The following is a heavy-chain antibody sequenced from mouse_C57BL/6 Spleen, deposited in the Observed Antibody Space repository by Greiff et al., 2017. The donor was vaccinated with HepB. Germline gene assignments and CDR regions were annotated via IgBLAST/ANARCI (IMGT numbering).Heavy chain of an antibody. CDR1: GFNIKDYY. CDR2: IDPEDGDT. D-gene: IGHD1-1*01. CDR3: TTPYYYGSSQFAY. V-gene: IGHV14-1*01. J-gene: IGHJ3*01. Sequence: VQLQQSGAELVRPGASVKLSCTASGFNIKDYYMHWVKQRPEQGLEWIGRIDPEDGDTEYAPKFQGNATMTADTSPNTAYLQLSSLTSEDTAVYYCTTPYYYGSSQFAYWGQGTLVTVSA.